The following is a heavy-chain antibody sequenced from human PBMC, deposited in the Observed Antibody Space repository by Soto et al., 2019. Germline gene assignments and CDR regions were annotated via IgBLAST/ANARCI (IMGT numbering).Heavy chain of an antibody. CDR2: IKPDGSAT. CDR1: GFTFGSYW. CDR3: ARAGYCGPGCYYYFDY. Sequence: LRLSCAVSGFTFGSYWMNWVRLIPGKGLEWVAYIKPDGSATYYVDSVKGRFTISRDNAKNSLYLQMNSLRVEDTSVYYCARAGYCGPGCYYYFDYWGQGTLVTVSS. D-gene: IGHD2-21*02. J-gene: IGHJ4*02. V-gene: IGHV3-7*01.